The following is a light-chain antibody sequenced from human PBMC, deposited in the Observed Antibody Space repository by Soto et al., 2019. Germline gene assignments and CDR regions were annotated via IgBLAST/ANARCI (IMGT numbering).Light chain of an antibody. CDR3: QQYDNWLSLT. V-gene: IGKV3-15*01. CDR1: QGVSSY. CDR2: GAS. J-gene: IGKJ4*02. Sequence: IVMTQSPASLSASPGERATLSCRASQGVSSYLAWYQQKPGQAPGLLIYGASTRASGIPARFSGSGSGTEFTLTISSLESEDFAVYYCQQYDNWLSLTFGGGTKVDIK.